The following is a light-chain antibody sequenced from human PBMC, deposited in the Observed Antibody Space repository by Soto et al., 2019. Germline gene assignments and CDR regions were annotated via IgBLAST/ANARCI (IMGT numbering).Light chain of an antibody. CDR2: DVS. CDR3: SSYTSSSTLYV. V-gene: IGLV2-14*01. CDR1: SSDVGGYNF. J-gene: IGLJ1*01. Sequence: QSALTQPASVSGSPGQSITISCTGTSSDVGGYNFVSWYQQHPGKAPKLVIYDVSNRPSGVSNRFSGSKSGNTASLTISGLRAEDEADYYCSSYTSSSTLYVFGSGTKVTVL.